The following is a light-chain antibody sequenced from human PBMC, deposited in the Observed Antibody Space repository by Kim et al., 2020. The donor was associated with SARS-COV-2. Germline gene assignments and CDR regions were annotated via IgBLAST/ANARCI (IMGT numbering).Light chain of an antibody. J-gene: IGLJ3*02. Sequence: QSALTQPRSVSGSPGQSVTISCTGTSSDVGGYNYVSWYQQYPGKAPKLMIYDVTKRPSGVPDRFSGSKSGNTASLTISGLQAVDEADYYCCSYAGSYTWVFGGGTQLTVL. V-gene: IGLV2-11*01. CDR1: SSDVGGYNY. CDR2: DVT. CDR3: CSYAGSYTWV.